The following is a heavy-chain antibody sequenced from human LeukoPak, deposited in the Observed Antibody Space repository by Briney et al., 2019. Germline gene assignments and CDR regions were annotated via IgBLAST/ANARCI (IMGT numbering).Heavy chain of an antibody. J-gene: IGHJ4*02. CDR3: ARGWGSFEN. V-gene: IGHV3-53*01. CDR1: GFSVITDY. CDR2: LYSSGNT. Sequence: GGSLRLSCAASGFSVITDYMTWVRQAPGKGLEWVSTLYSSGNTYYADSVKGRFTVPRDNSKNTLFLEMSSLRAEDTAVYFCARGWGSFENWGQGTLVVVSS. D-gene: IGHD7-27*01.